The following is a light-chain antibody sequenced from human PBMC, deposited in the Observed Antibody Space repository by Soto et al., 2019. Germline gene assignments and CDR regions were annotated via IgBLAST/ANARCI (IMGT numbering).Light chain of an antibody. V-gene: IGKV3-11*01. CDR2: DAS. CDR1: QRVGSY. CDR3: QQRRDSIT. J-gene: IGKJ5*01. Sequence: EIVLTQSPVTLYLSPGERATLSCRASQRVGSYLAWLQQKPGQAPRLLIYDASKRATGIPGRFSGSGSGTDFILTISSLEPEDFAVYYCQQRRDSITFGQGTRLEIK.